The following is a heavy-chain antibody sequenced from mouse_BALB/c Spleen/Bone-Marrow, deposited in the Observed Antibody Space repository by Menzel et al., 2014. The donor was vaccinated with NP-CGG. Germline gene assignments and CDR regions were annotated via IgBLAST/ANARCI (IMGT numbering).Heavy chain of an antibody. V-gene: IGHV1-12*01. J-gene: IGHJ3*01. CDR3: ARGEYGNAWFAY. Sequence: QVQLQQSGAELVRSGASAKMSCKASGYTFXSYNMHWVKQTPGQGLEWIGYIYPGNGGTKYNQKLKGKATLTADTSSSTAYMQISSLTSEDSAVYFCARGEYGNAWFAYWGQGTLVTVSA. D-gene: IGHD2-10*02. CDR2: IYPGNGGT. CDR1: GYTFXSYN.